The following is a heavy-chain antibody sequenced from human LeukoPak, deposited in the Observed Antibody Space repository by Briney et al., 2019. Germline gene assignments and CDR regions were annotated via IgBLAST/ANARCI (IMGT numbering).Heavy chain of an antibody. CDR3: ARGGDRRGFDY. V-gene: IGHV3-73*01. CDR2: IRSKANTYAT. J-gene: IGHJ4*02. Sequence: GGSLKLSCAASGFIFSGSAMHWVRQASGKGLEWVGRIRSKANTYATAYAASVKGRFTISRDDSKNTAYLQMNSLKTEDTAVYYCARGGDRRGFDYWGQGTLVTVSS. D-gene: IGHD1-14*01. CDR1: GFIFSGSA.